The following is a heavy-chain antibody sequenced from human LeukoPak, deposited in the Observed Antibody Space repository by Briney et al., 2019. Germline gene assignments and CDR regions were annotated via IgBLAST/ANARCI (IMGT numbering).Heavy chain of an antibody. J-gene: IGHJ4*02. V-gene: IGHV1-2*06. Sequence: ASVKVSCKASEYTFTGYYMHWVRQAPGQGLEWMGRINPNSGGTNYAQKFQDRVTMTRDTSISTAYMELNSLRSDDTAVYYCARGYCTTTNCYVDYWGQGTLVTVSS. CDR2: INPNSGGT. CDR3: ARGYCTTTNCYVDY. CDR1: EYTFTGYY. D-gene: IGHD2-2*01.